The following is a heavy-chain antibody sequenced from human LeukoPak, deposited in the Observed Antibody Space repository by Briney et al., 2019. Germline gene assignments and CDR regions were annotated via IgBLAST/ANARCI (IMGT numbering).Heavy chain of an antibody. V-gene: IGHV3-21*01. CDR2: ISSSSYI. Sequence: GGSLRLSCAASGFTFSSYSMNWVRQAPGKGLEWVSSISSSSYIYYADSVKGRFTISRDNAKNSLYLQMNSLRAEDTAVYYCARDWATGGFTAWDYWGQGTLVTVSS. CDR1: GFTFSSYS. J-gene: IGHJ4*02. CDR3: ARDWATGGFTAWDY. D-gene: IGHD5-12*01.